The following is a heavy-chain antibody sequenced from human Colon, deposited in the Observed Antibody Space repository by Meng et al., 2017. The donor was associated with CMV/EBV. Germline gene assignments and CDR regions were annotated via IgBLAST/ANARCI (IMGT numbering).Heavy chain of an antibody. CDR3: ARIALHWYFDL. V-gene: IGHV4-39*07. J-gene: IGHJ2*01. D-gene: IGHD2-21*01. CDR2: IYSTGID. CDR1: GDSSRGRRSS. Sequence: QVQLQEQARGLVKPSGPLSLTCTIYGDSSRGRRSSWSGLRQPPGMGLECIASIYSTGIDYHNTSLKGRVTISIDTSNNKFALELTSVSAADTAVDYCARIALHWYFDLWGRGTLVTVSS.